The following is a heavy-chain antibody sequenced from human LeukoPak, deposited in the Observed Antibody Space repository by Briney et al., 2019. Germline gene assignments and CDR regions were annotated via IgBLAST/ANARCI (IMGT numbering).Heavy chain of an antibody. J-gene: IGHJ3*02. Sequence: GESLKISCEASGFTFSSYTINWVRQAPGKGLEWLSSISASSTYINYGDSVKGRFTISRDNARKALYLQMNSLRAEDTALYYCARDCVTHSSGRPGALDIWGQGTMVAVSS. CDR2: ISASSTYI. V-gene: IGHV3-21*01. CDR1: GFTFSSYT. D-gene: IGHD6-19*01. CDR3: ARDCVTHSSGRPGALDI.